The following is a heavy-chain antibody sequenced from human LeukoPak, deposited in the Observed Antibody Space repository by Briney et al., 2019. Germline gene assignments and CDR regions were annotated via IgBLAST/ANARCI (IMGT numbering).Heavy chain of an antibody. V-gene: IGHV3-48*03. CDR2: ISSSGSTI. J-gene: IGHJ4*02. CDR1: GFTLSSNY. Sequence: GGSLRLSCAASGFTLSSNYMSWVRQAPGKGLEGVSYISSSGSTIYYAGSVKGRFTISRDNDKNSLYLQMTGLRAEDTAVYYCARGPTLYYFDYWGQGTLVTVSS. CDR3: ARGPTLYYFDY.